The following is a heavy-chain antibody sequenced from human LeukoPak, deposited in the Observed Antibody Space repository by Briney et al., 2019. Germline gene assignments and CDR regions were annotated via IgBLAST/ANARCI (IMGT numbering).Heavy chain of an antibody. Sequence: SVKVSCKASGYTFTSYGISWVRQAPGQGLEWMGWISAYNGNTNYAQKLQGRVTMTTDTSTSTAYMELRSLRSDDTAVYYCARESLRYADYGMDVWGQGTTATVSS. CDR3: ARESLRYADYGMDV. CDR1: GYTFTSYG. D-gene: IGHD3-9*01. J-gene: IGHJ6*02. CDR2: ISAYNGNT. V-gene: IGHV1-18*01.